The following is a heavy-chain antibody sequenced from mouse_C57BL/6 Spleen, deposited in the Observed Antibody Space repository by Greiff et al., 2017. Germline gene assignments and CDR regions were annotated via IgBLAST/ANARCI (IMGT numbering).Heavy chain of an antibody. CDR1: GYTFTSYR. CDR3: ARGGLRSWFAY. D-gene: IGHD2-4*01. CDR2: IYPSDSET. J-gene: IGHJ3*01. V-gene: IGHV1-61*01. Sequence: QVQLQQPGAELVRPGSSVKLSCKASGYTFTSYRMDWVKQRPGQGLEWIGNIYPSDSETHYNQKFKDKATLTVDKSSSTAYMQLSSLTSEDSAVYYCARGGLRSWFAYWGQGTLVTVSA.